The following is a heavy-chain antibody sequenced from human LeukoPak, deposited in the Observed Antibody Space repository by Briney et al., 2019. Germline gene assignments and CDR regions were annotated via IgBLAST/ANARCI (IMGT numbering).Heavy chain of an antibody. J-gene: IGHJ4*02. Sequence: GGSLRLSCAASGFTFRSYGMSWVRQAPGKGLEWVSAISGSGGSTYYADSVKGRFTISRDNSKNTLYLQMNSLRAEDTAVYYCAKVSGYEPHFDYWGQGTLVTVSS. CDR2: ISGSGGST. V-gene: IGHV3-23*01. CDR3: AKVSGYEPHFDY. CDR1: GFTFRSYG. D-gene: IGHD5-12*01.